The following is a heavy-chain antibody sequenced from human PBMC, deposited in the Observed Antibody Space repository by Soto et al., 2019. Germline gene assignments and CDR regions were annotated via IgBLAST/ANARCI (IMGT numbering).Heavy chain of an antibody. CDR1: GFTFSDYY. J-gene: IGHJ4*02. CDR3: ASVDTAMGSDY. V-gene: IGHV3-11*01. D-gene: IGHD5-18*01. Sequence: PGGSLRLSCAASGFTFSDYYMSGIGQAPGKGLEWVSYISSSGSTIYYADSVKGRFTISRDNAKNSLYLQMNSLRAEDTAVYYCASVDTAMGSDYWGQGTLVTVSS. CDR2: ISSSGSTI.